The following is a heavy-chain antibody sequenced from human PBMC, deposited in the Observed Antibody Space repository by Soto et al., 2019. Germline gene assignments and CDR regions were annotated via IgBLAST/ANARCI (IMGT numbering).Heavy chain of an antibody. CDR3: AKDRQDYGSGSYYDY. D-gene: IGHD3-10*01. J-gene: IGHJ4*02. CDR1: GFTFSSYA. Sequence: EVQLLESGGGLVQPGGSLRLSCAASGFTFSSYAMSWVRQAPGMGLEWVSAISGGGGSTYYADSVKGRFTISRDNSKNMLYLQMNSLRAEDTAVYYCAKDRQDYGSGSYYDYWGQGTLVTVSS. CDR2: ISGGGGST. V-gene: IGHV3-23*01.